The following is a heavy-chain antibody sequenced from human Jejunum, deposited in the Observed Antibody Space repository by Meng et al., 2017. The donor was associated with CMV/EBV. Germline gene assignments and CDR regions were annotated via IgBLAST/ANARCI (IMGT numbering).Heavy chain of an antibody. CDR2: ISYDGRHT. Sequence: AAAGFTFRSYGMHWVRQAPGKGLGWVAVISYDGRHTYYADSVKGRFTISRDNSKNTLYLQMSSLRAEDTAVYYCAKVLDRAVDVYFDYCGQGTLVTVSS. J-gene: IGHJ4*02. CDR1: GFTFRSYG. V-gene: IGHV3-30*18. D-gene: IGHD5-12*01. CDR3: AKVLDRAVDVYFDY.